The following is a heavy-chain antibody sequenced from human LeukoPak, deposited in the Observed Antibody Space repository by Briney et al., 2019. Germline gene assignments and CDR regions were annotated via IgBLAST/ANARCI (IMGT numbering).Heavy chain of an antibody. V-gene: IGHV4-4*07. J-gene: IGHJ4*02. CDR2: IYVSGST. CDR3: ARDDVDTPTFDF. Sequence: PSESLSLTCTVSGDSIISYYWSWIRQSAGQRLEWIGRIYVSGSTDYNPSLKSRLTMSLDTSKNQISLKVRSVTAADTAVYFCARDDVDTPTFDFWGQGALVTVSS. CDR1: GDSIISYY. D-gene: IGHD5-18*01.